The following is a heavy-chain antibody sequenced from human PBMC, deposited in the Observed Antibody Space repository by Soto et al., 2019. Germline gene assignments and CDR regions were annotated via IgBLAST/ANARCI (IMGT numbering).Heavy chain of an antibody. CDR1: GFTFSSYG. D-gene: IGHD5-18*01. J-gene: IGHJ4*02. V-gene: IGHV3-30*03. CDR3: AMGYSYSVCDY. CDR2: ISYDGSNK. Sequence: QVQLVESGGGVVQPGRSLRLSCAASGFTFSSYGMHWVRQAPGKGLEWVAVISYDGSNKYYADSVKGRFTISRDNSKDPLDLQMNSLRAEDTAVYSCAMGYSYSVCDYWGQGTLVTVSS.